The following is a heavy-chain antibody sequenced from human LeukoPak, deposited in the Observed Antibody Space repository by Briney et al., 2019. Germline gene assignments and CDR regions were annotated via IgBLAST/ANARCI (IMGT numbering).Heavy chain of an antibody. J-gene: IGHJ3*02. CDR3: ARERYYYDSSGYYYETFDAFDI. CDR2: IYTSGST. CDR1: GGSISSYH. Sequence: PSETLSLTCTVSGGSISSYHWSWIRQPAGKGLEWIGRIYTSGSTNYNPSLKSRVTMSVDTSKNQFSLKLSSVTAADTAVYYCARERYYYDSSGYYYETFDAFDIWGQGTMVTVSS. V-gene: IGHV4-4*07. D-gene: IGHD3-22*01.